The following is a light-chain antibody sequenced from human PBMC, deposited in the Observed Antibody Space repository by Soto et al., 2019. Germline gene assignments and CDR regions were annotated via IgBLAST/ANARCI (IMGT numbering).Light chain of an antibody. CDR3: QQYNDLVT. J-gene: IGKJ4*01. CDR1: QSVSSDY. CDR2: GSS. Sequence: EIVLTQSPGTLSLSPGERATLSCRASQSVSSDYLAWYQQKPGQAPRLLIYGSSSRATGIPDRFSGSGFGTDFTLTISGLEPEDFAVYYCQQYNDLVTFGGGTKVEIK. V-gene: IGKV3-20*01.